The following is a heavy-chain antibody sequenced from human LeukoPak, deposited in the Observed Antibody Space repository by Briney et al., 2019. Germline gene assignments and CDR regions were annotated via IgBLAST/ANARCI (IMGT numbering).Heavy chain of an antibody. CDR2: IIPIFGTA. CDR1: GGTFSSYA. J-gene: IGHJ4*02. Sequence: AASVKVSCKTSGGTFSSYAISWVRQAPGQGLEWMGGIIPIFGTANYAQKFQGRVTITTDESTSTAYMELSSLRSEDTAVYYCARDTGSASDDWGQGTLVTVSS. CDR3: ARDTGSASDD. V-gene: IGHV1-69*05. D-gene: IGHD4-17*01.